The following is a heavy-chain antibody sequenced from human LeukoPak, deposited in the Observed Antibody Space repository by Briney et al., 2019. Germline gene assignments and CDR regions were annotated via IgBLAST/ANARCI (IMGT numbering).Heavy chain of an antibody. CDR2: IFPRDSDS. J-gene: IGHJ5*02. V-gene: IGHV5-51*01. Sequence: GESLKISCKGSGYSFTDHWIGWVRQMPGKGLECMGIIFPRDSDSKYSPSFQGQVTISVDNSISTAYLQWSSLKASDTATYYCARLEGDNWFDPWGQGTLVTVSS. CDR3: ARLEGDNWFDP. CDR1: GYSFTDHW. D-gene: IGHD3-16*01.